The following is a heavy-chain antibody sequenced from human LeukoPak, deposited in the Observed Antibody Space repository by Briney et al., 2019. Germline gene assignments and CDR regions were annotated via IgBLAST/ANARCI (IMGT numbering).Heavy chain of an antibody. CDR2: IYYSGST. CDR3: ARSRTGGRLQYYYFDY. Sequence: SETLSLTCTVPGGSISSYYWSWIRQPPGKGLEWIGYIYYSGSTNYNPSLKSRVTISVDTSKNQFSLKLSSVTAADTAVYYCARSRTGGRLQYYYFDYWGQGTLVTVSS. V-gene: IGHV4-59*01. J-gene: IGHJ4*02. CDR1: GGSISSYY. D-gene: IGHD4-11*01.